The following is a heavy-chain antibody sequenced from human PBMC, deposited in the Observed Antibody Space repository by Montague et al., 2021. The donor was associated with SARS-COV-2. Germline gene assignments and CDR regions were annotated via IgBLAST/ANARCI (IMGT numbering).Heavy chain of an antibody. Sequence: TLSLTCTVSGGSISSDSYYWSWIRQPAGKGLEWIGRVYTTGSTNYXXXLKSRVTISGDTSRNQFSLRLTSVTAADTAMYYCARAVIYGGYAFAYFDFWGQGVLVIVSS. CDR1: GGSISSDSYY. D-gene: IGHD5-12*01. CDR3: ARAVIYGGYAFAYFDF. J-gene: IGHJ4*02. CDR2: VYTTGST. V-gene: IGHV4-61*02.